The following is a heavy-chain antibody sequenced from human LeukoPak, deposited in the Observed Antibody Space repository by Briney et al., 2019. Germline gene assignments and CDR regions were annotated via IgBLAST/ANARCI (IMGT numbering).Heavy chain of an antibody. Sequence: PGGSLRLSCAASGLTVTNNYMSWVRQAPGKGLEWVSVTYSNDDTYYADSVKGRFSISRDNSKSPLSLQMNALRAEATATYYCTNASPYAAVGYWGQGTLVTVSS. D-gene: IGHD2-8*01. V-gene: IGHV3-53*01. CDR2: TYSNDDT. J-gene: IGHJ4*02. CDR1: GLTVTNNY. CDR3: TNASPYAAVGY.